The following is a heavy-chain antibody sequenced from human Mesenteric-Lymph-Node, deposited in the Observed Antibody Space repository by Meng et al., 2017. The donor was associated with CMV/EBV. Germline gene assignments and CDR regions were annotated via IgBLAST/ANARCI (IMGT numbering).Heavy chain of an antibody. Sequence: GSLKISCAASGFTFSTYTMSWVRQAPGKGLEWVSAIDGSAGNTYYADSVKGQFTISRDNSKNPLYLQMNSLRAEDTAVYYCAKEIVAFGELFYFDYWGQGTLVTVSS. D-gene: IGHD3-10*01. CDR2: IDGSAGNT. CDR3: AKEIVAFGELFYFDY. CDR1: GFTFSTYT. J-gene: IGHJ4*02. V-gene: IGHV3-23*01.